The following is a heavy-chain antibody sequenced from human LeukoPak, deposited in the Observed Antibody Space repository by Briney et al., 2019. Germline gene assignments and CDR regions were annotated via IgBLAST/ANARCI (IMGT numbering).Heavy chain of an antibody. V-gene: IGHV4-34*01. J-gene: IGHJ4*02. D-gene: IGHD6-13*01. Sequence: SETLSLTCPVYGGSFSVYYCNCIRRTPGKGLEWIGEINHSGSTNCNPSLKSRVTISVDTSKNQFSLKLSSVTAADTAVYYCARAAAGTPGPYYFDYWGQGTLVTVSS. CDR2: INHSGST. CDR3: ARAAAGTPGPYYFDY. CDR1: GGSFSVYY.